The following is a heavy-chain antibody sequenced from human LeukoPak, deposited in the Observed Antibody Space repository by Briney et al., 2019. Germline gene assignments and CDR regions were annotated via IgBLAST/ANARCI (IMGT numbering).Heavy chain of an antibody. Sequence: SSETLSLTCTVSGVPISGHYWSWIRQPPGKTLQRLGYIYDSGTTKYHPSMKSRVTMSVDTPKNQFSLTLSSVTASDTAVYFCARQTIGVTTDWFDPWGQGTLVTVSS. J-gene: IGHJ5*02. CDR2: IYDSGTT. CDR3: ARQTIGVTTDWFDP. CDR1: GVPISGHY. V-gene: IGHV4-59*11. D-gene: IGHD1-14*01.